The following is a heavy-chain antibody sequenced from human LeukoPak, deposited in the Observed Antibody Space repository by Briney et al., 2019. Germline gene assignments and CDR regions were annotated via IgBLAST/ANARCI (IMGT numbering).Heavy chain of an antibody. CDR1: GFTFSTYW. Sequence: HTGGSLRLSCAASGFTFSTYWMSWVRQAPGKGLEWVANIKEDGSEKYYGDSVKGRFTISRDNAKNSLHLQMNTLRAEDTAVYYCARERDGRFFDYWGQGTLVTVSS. CDR2: IKEDGSEK. J-gene: IGHJ4*02. V-gene: IGHV3-7*01. CDR3: ARERDGRFFDY. D-gene: IGHD5-24*01.